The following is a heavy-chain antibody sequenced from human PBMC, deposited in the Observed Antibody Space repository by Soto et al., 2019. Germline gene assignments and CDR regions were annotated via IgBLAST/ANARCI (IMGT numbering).Heavy chain of an antibody. CDR2: IVVGSGNT. Sequence: QMQLVQSGPEVKKPGTSVKVSCKASGFTFTSSAMQWVRQARGQRLEWIGWIVVGSGNTNYAQKFQERVTITRDMSTRTAYMELSSLRSEDTAVYYCAAELRHYGDYHHFGYWGQGTLVTVSS. D-gene: IGHD4-17*01. CDR1: GFTFTSSA. V-gene: IGHV1-58*02. CDR3: AAELRHYGDYHHFGY. J-gene: IGHJ4*02.